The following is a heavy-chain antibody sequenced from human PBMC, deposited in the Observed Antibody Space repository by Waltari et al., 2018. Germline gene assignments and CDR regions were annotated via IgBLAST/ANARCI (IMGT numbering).Heavy chain of an antibody. D-gene: IGHD3-10*01. J-gene: IGHJ4*02. CDR2: VYYTGNT. CDR1: GGSIKTPNLY. CDR3: ATPYGSGTNFDY. V-gene: IGHV4-39*01. Sequence: QLQLQESGPGLVKPSGTLSLACAVSGGSIKTPNLYWGWVRQPPGKGLEFIGSVYYTGNTYYNPSLMRRVTISVDTSKNKFSLRLTSVTAADTAVYYCATPYGSGTNFDYWGQGTLVTVSS.